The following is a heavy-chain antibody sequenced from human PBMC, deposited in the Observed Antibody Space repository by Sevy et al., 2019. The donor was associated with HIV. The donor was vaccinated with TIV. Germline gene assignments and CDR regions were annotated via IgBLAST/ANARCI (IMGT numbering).Heavy chain of an antibody. CDR3: ARSSFYYDNSGFYPFDF. CDR2: IYPTDSHI. Sequence: GESLKISCKGSEYNFSGYWVGWVRQMPGKGLEWMGIIYPTDSHIIYSPSLQGQVTISVDKSITTAYLQWRSLKTSDTAMYYCARSSFYYDNSGFYPFDFWGQGTLVTVSS. D-gene: IGHD3-22*01. J-gene: IGHJ4*02. V-gene: IGHV5-51*01. CDR1: EYNFSGYW.